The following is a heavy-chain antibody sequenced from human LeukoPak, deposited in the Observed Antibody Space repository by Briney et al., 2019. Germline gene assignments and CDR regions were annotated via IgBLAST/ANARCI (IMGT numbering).Heavy chain of an antibody. D-gene: IGHD3-3*01. V-gene: IGHV3-21*01. Sequence: GGSLRLSCAASGFTFSSYSMNWVRQAPGKGLEGVSSISSISSYIYYADSVKGRFTISRDNAKNSLYLQMNSLRAEDTAVYYCARDRRYTYYDFWSGYYPPDYWGQGTPVTVSS. J-gene: IGHJ4*02. CDR3: ARDRRYTYYDFWSGYYPPDY. CDR2: ISSISSYI. CDR1: GFTFSSYS.